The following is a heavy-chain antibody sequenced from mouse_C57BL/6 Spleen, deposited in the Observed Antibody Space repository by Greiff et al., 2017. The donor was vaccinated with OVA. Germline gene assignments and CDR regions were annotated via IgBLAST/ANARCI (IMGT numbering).Heavy chain of an antibody. Sequence: QVQLQQPGAELVRPGSSVKLSCKASGYTFTSYWLHWVKQRPIQGLEWIGNIDPSDSETHYNQKFKDKATLTVDKSSSTAYMQLSSLTSEESAVYYSARNYGRGYFDVWGTGTTVTVSS. CDR2: IDPSDSET. V-gene: IGHV1-52*01. CDR1: GYTFTSYW. CDR3: ARNYGRGYFDV. J-gene: IGHJ1*03. D-gene: IGHD1-1*01.